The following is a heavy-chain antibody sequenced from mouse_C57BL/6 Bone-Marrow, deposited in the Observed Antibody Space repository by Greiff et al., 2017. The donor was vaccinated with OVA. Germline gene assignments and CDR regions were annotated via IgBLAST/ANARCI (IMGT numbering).Heavy chain of an antibody. CDR2: IYPGGGYT. CDR1: GYTFTNYW. Sequence: VKLVESGAELVRPGTSVKMSCKASGYTFTNYWIGWAKQRPGHGLEWIGDIYPGGGYTNYNEKFKGKATLTADKSSSTAYMQFSSQTSENSAIYYCARLDYFGSSYAMDYWGQGTSVTVSS. V-gene: IGHV1-63*01. D-gene: IGHD1-1*01. J-gene: IGHJ4*01. CDR3: ARLDYFGSSYAMDY.